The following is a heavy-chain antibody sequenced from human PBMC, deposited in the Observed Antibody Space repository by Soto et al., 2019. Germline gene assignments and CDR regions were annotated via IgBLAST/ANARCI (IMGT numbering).Heavy chain of an antibody. CDR2: IYYSGST. CDR1: GGSISSSSYY. V-gene: IGHV4-39*01. Sequence: SETLSLTCTVSGGSISSSSYYWGWIRQPPGKGLEWIGSIYYSGSTYYNPSLKSRVTISVDTSKNQFSLKLSSATAADTAVYYCARHISSGWLSYGMDVWGQGTTVTVSS. D-gene: IGHD6-19*01. CDR3: ARHISSGWLSYGMDV. J-gene: IGHJ6*02.